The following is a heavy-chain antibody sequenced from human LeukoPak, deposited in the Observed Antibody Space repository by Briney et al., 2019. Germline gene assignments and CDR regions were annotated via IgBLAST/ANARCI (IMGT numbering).Heavy chain of an antibody. J-gene: IGHJ6*03. CDR2: IYYSGST. CDR1: GGSISSYY. Sequence: SETLSLTCTVSGGSISSYYWSWIRQPPGKGLEWIGYIYYSGSTSYNPSLKSRVTISVDTSKNQFSLKLSSVTAADTAVYYCARGQVDIVVVPASYYYYMDVWGKGTTVTVSS. CDR3: ARGQVDIVVVPASYYYYMDV. V-gene: IGHV4-59*01. D-gene: IGHD2-2*03.